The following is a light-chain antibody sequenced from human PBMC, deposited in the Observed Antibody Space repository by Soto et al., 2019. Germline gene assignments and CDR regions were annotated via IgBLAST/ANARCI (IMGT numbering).Light chain of an antibody. Sequence: QSVLTQPASVSGSPGQSITISCTGTSSDVGASKYVSWYQQHPGKAPKLMIYEVSNRPSGVSNRFSGSKSGNTASLTISGLQAEDEDDYYCSSYTSSSTYVFGTGTKVTVL. J-gene: IGLJ1*01. V-gene: IGLV2-14*01. CDR1: SSDVGASKY. CDR2: EVS. CDR3: SSYTSSSTYV.